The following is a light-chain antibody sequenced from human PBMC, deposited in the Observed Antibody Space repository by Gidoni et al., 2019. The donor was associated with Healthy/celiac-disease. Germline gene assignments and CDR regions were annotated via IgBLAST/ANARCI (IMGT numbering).Light chain of an antibody. V-gene: IGLV2-14*01. CDR3: SSYTSSTVYV. CDR1: SSDVGGYNY. J-gene: IGLJ1*01. CDR2: EVS. Sequence: QSALTQPASVSGSPGQSITISFTGTSSDVGGYNYVSWYQQHPGKAPKLMIYEVSTRPSGVSNRFSGSKSGNTASLTISGLQAEDEADYYCSSYTSSTVYVFGTGTKVTVL.